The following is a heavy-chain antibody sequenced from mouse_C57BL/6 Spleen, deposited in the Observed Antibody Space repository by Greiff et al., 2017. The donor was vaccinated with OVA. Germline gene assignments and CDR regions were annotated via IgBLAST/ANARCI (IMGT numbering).Heavy chain of an antibody. J-gene: IGHJ3*01. Sequence: VQLQQPGAELVRPGTSVKLSCKASGYTFTSYWMHWVKQRPGQGLEWIGVIDPSDSYTNYNQKFKGKATLTVDTSSSTAYMQLSSLTSEDSAVYYCAREDYGSTPFAYWGQGTLVTVSA. CDR2: IDPSDSYT. CDR3: AREDYGSTPFAY. CDR1: GYTFTSYW. V-gene: IGHV1-59*01. D-gene: IGHD1-1*01.